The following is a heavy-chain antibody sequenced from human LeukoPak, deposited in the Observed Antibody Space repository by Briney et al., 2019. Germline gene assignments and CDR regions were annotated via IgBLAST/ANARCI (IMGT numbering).Heavy chain of an antibody. CDR3: ARDRRRYYYGSGSFFDY. Sequence: PSETLSLTCTVSGGSISSYYWSWIRQPPGKGLEWIGYICYSGSTNYNPSLKSRVTISVDTSKNQFSLKLSSVTAADTAVYYCARDRRRYYYGSGSFFDYWGQGTLVTVSS. J-gene: IGHJ4*02. CDR2: ICYSGST. CDR1: GGSISSYY. D-gene: IGHD3-10*01. V-gene: IGHV4-59*01.